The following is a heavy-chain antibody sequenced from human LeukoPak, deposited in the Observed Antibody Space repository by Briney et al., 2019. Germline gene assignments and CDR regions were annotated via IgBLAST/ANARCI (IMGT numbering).Heavy chain of an antibody. D-gene: IGHD3-16*01. CDR1: GFTFSRYG. J-gene: IGHJ4*02. Sequence: GGSLRLSCAASGFTFSRYGMHWVRQAPGKGLEWVSIIYSGGSTYYADSVKGRFTISRDNSKNTLYLQMNSLRVEDTAVYYCARTDYSHFDYWGQGTLVTVSS. CDR3: ARTDYSHFDY. CDR2: IYSGGST. V-gene: IGHV3-NL1*01.